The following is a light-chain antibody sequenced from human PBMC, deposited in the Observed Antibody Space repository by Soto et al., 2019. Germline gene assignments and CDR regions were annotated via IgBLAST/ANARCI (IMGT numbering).Light chain of an antibody. J-gene: IGKJ2*01. CDR2: GAS. CDR3: HQSYSTPHT. CDR1: QSISRY. Sequence: DLPMTQSPTSLSASVGDRVTITCRASQSISRYLNWYQQKPGKAPKLLIYGASTLQGGVPSRFSGSGSGTDFTLTINSLQPEDFASYFCHQSYSTPHTFGQGTKLETK. V-gene: IGKV1-39*01.